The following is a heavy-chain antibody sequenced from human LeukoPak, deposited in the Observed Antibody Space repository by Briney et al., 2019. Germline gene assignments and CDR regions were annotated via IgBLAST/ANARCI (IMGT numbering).Heavy chain of an antibody. V-gene: IGHV1-8*01. CDR2: MNPNSGNT. Sequence: ASVKVSCKASGYTSTSYDINWVRQATGQGLEWMGWMNPNSGNTGYAQKFQGRVTMTRNTSISTAYMELSSLRSEDTAVYYCARSSNYDFWSGYSNWFDPWGQGTLVTVSS. J-gene: IGHJ5*02. CDR3: ARSSNYDFWSGYSNWFDP. D-gene: IGHD3-3*01. CDR1: GYTSTSYD.